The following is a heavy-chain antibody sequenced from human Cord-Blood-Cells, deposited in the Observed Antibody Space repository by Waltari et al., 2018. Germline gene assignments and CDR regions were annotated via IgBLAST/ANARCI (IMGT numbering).Heavy chain of an antibody. CDR3: ARDGRKGHDAFDI. CDR2: IIPIFGTA. V-gene: IGHV1-69*06. CDR1: GGTFSSCA. Sequence: QVQLVQSGAEVKKPGSSVKVSCKASGGTFSSCAISWVRQAPGQGLEWMGGIIPIFGTANYAQKFQGIVTITADKSTSTAYMELSSLRSEDTAVYYCARDGRKGHDAFDIWGQGTMVTVSS. J-gene: IGHJ3*02.